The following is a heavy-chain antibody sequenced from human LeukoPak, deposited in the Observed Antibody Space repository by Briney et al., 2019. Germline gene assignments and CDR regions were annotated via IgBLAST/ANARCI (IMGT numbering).Heavy chain of an antibody. CDR3: ARTGYSYGSDP. Sequence: SETLSLTCTVSGGPISSHYWSWIRQPPGKGLEWIGYIYYSGSTNYNPSLKSRVTISVDTSKNQFSLKLSSVTAADTAVYYCARTGYSYGSDPWGQGTLVTVSS. V-gene: IGHV4-59*11. D-gene: IGHD5-18*01. J-gene: IGHJ5*02. CDR2: IYYSGST. CDR1: GGPISSHY.